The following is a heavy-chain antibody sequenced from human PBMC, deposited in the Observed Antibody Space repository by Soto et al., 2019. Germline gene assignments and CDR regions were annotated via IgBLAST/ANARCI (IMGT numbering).Heavy chain of an antibody. V-gene: IGHV5-51*03. CDR2: IYPGDSDT. CDR3: ARLGSSGWYSPPNVRNWFDP. J-gene: IGHJ5*02. Sequence: EVQLVQSGAEVKKPGESLKISCKGSGYSFTSYWIGWVRQMPGKGLEWMGIIYPGDSDTRYGPSFQGQVTISADKSISTAYQQWSSLKGSDTAMYYWARLGSSGWYSPPNVRNWFDPWGQGTLVNVSS. D-gene: IGHD6-19*01. CDR1: GYSFTSYW.